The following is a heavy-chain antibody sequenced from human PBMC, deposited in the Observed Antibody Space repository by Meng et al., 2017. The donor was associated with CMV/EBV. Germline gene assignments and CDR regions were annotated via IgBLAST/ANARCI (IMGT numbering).Heavy chain of an antibody. CDR3: ARRGDWLDS. V-gene: IGHV4-34*01. Sequence: HEQLKQMTSGLWSPVHSLAPASAVDGVAFSGVYWGLVRRPPGMGLEWIGEINQSGGTNYNASLKIRVTISVGTAKKQFSLQLSDVTAADTGACDCARRGDWLDSWGQGTLVTVSS. CDR2: INQSGGT. D-gene: IGHD6-25*01. J-gene: IGHJ5*01. CDR1: GVAFSGVY.